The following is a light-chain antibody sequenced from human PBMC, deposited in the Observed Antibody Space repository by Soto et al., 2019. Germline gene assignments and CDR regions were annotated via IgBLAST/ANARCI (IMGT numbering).Light chain of an antibody. CDR1: QSVSYN. J-gene: IGKJ4*01. Sequence: EIVMTQSPATLSVSPGERATLSCRASQSVSYNLAWYQQKPGQGARLLIYGAFTRATGIPARFSGSGSGTEFTLTISSLQSEDFAVYYCQQYKNWPPLTFGGGTKVEIK. CDR3: QQYKNWPPLT. CDR2: GAF. V-gene: IGKV3-15*01.